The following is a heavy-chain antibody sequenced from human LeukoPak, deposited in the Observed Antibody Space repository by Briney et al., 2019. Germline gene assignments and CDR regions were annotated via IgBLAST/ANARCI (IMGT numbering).Heavy chain of an antibody. V-gene: IGHV3-30*18. Sequence: PGGSVRLSCAASGFSFSSYGMHWVRQAPGKGLEWLTVISYDGNTIYYADSVKGRFTISRDNSKNTLYLQMNSLRIEDTAVYYCAKDLSVVGAHDSFDVWGQGTMVTVSS. J-gene: IGHJ3*01. CDR2: ISYDGNTI. CDR1: GFSFSSYG. D-gene: IGHD1-26*01. CDR3: AKDLSVVGAHDSFDV.